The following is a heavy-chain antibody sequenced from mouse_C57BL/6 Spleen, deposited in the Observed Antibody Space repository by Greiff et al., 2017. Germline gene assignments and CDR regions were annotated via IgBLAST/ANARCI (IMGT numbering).Heavy chain of an antibody. Sequence: QVQLQQSGAELVKPGASVKISCKASGYAFSSYWMNWVKQRPGKGLEWIGQIYPGNGDTTYNEKFKGKATLTADKSSSTAYMQLSSLTSEASAVYCCARGGAYCLGDYWGQGTLVTVSA. CDR2: IYPGNGDT. CDR1: GYAFSSYW. J-gene: IGHJ3*01. D-gene: IGHD4-1*01. V-gene: IGHV1-80*01. CDR3: ARGGAYCLGDY.